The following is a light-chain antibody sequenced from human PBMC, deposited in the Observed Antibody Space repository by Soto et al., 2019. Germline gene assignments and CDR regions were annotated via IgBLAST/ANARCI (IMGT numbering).Light chain of an antibody. Sequence: QSVLTQPASVSGSPGQSITISCTGTSSDVGGYNYVSWYQQHPGKAPKLMIYEVSNRPSGVSDRFSGSKSGNTASLTISGLQAEDEANYYCSSYRSGSTPGVFGGGTQLTVL. CDR3: SSYRSGSTPGV. CDR1: SSDVGGYNY. J-gene: IGLJ3*02. V-gene: IGLV2-14*01. CDR2: EVS.